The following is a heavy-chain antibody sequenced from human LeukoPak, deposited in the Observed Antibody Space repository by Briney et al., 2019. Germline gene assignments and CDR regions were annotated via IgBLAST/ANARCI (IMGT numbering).Heavy chain of an antibody. CDR2: IIPIFGTA. D-gene: IGHD2-8*01. CDR1: GGTLSSYA. CDR3: ARSPEGDIVPPGGGWFDP. Sequence: ASVTVSFTASGGTLSSYAISWVRQAPGQGLEWMGGIIPIFGTANYAQKFQGRVTITADESTSTAYMELSSLRSEDTAVYYCARSPEGDIVPPGGGWFDPWGQGTLVTVSS. J-gene: IGHJ5*02. V-gene: IGHV1-69*13.